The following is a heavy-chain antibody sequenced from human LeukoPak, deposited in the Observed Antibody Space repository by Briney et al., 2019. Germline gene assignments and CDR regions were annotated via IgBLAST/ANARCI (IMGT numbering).Heavy chain of an antibody. CDR1: GFTFTGSA. Sequence: GGSLRLSCAASGFTFTGSALSWVRQAPGKGLEGVSLITSSGGNTFYADPVKGRFTISKDNSKNTLYLQMNSLTAEDTAVYYCAKHLGATPSYSFDYWGQRTLVTVSS. CDR3: AKHLGATPSYSFDY. V-gene: IGHV3-23*01. J-gene: IGHJ4*02. CDR2: ITSSGGNT. D-gene: IGHD1-26*01.